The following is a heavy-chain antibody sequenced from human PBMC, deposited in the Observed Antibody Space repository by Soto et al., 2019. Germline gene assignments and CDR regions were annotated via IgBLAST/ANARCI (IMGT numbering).Heavy chain of an antibody. D-gene: IGHD3-16*01. V-gene: IGHV4-34*01. CDR3: ARGGRLHLGDLSKDAFDV. Sequence: SETLSLTCAVYGGSFSFYYWSWIRQPPGKGLEWIGEIDHSGRTNYNPSLKSRVTISVDTSKNQFSLKLRSVTAADTAVYYCARGGRLHLGDLSKDAFDVWGQGTMVTVSS. CDR1: GGSFSFYY. J-gene: IGHJ3*01. CDR2: IDHSGRT.